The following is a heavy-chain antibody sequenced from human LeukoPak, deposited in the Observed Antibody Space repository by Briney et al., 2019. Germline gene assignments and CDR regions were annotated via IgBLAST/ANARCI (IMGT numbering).Heavy chain of an antibody. D-gene: IGHD4-17*01. V-gene: IGHV1-18*01. CDR2: ISAYNGNT. J-gene: IGHJ1*01. CDR3: ARGGDYEYFQH. CDR1: GYTSTSYG. Sequence: ASVKVSCKPFGYTSTSYGITWVRQAPGQGLEWMGWISAYNGNTNYAQKFEGRVTMSTDTSTSTAYMELRSLKSDDTAVYYCARGGDYEYFQHWGQGTLVTVSS.